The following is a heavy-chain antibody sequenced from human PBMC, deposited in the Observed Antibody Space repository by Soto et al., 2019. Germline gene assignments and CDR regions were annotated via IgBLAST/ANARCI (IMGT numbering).Heavy chain of an antibody. V-gene: IGHV1-24*01. CDR1: GYTLTEIS. CDR3: ATGTRAPYYDSSGYYRGFDY. Sequence: ASVEVSCKVSGYTLTEISMHWVRQAPGKGLEWMGGFDPEDGETIYAQKFQGRVTMTEDTSTDTAYMELSSLRSEDTAVYYCATGTRAPYYDSSGYYRGFDYWGQGTLVTVSS. D-gene: IGHD3-22*01. CDR2: FDPEDGET. J-gene: IGHJ4*02.